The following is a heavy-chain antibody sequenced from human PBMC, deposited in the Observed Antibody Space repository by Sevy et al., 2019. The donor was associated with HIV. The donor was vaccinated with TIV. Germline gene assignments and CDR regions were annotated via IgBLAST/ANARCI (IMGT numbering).Heavy chain of an antibody. CDR3: ARAWFGELRVGNYFDY. Sequence: GGSLRLSCAASGFTFSSYGMHWVRQAPGKGLEWVAVIWDDGSNKYYADSVKGRFTISRDNSKNTLYLQMNRLRAEDTAVYYCARAWFGELRVGNYFDYWGQGTLVTVSS. J-gene: IGHJ4*02. V-gene: IGHV3-33*01. CDR2: IWDDGSNK. D-gene: IGHD3-10*01. CDR1: GFTFSSYG.